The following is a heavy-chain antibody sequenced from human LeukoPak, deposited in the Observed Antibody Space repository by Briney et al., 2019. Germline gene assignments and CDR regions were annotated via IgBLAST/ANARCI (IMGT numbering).Heavy chain of an antibody. Sequence: KPSETLSLTCTVSGGSISSSSYYWGWIRQPPGKGLEWIGSIYYSGSTYYNPSLKSRVTISVDTSKNQFSLKLSSVTAADTAVYYCARGSIVGATGYWGQGTLVTVSS. V-gene: IGHV4-39*01. CDR2: IYYSGST. J-gene: IGHJ4*02. D-gene: IGHD1-26*01. CDR1: GGSISSSSYY. CDR3: ARGSIVGATGY.